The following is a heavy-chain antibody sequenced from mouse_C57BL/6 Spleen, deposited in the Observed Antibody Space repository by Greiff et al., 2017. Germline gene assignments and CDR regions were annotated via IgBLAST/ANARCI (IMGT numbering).Heavy chain of an antibody. V-gene: IGHV2-2*01. CDR2: IWSGGST. Sequence: VKLMESGPGLVQPSQSLSITCSVPGFSLTSYGLHWFRQSPGKGLECLGVIWSGGSTDYNAAFISRLSINKDNSKSQVFYKMNSLQADDTAIYYCTRKLLTAVVAFYWYFDVWGTGTTVTVSS. D-gene: IGHD1-1*01. CDR3: TRKLLTAVVAFYWYFDV. J-gene: IGHJ1*03. CDR1: GFSLTSYG.